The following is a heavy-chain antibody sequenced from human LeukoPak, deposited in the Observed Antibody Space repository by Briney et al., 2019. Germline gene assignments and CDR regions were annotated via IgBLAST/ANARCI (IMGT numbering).Heavy chain of an antibody. CDR3: AREGYGDLAFDI. Sequence: GGSLRLSCAASGSTVSSNYMSWVRQAPGKGLEWVSVIYSGGSTYYADSVKGRFTISRDNSKNTLYLQMNSLRAEDTAVYYCAREGYGDLAFDIWGQGTMVTASS. D-gene: IGHD4-17*01. J-gene: IGHJ3*02. CDR1: GSTVSSNY. CDR2: IYSGGST. V-gene: IGHV3-66*01.